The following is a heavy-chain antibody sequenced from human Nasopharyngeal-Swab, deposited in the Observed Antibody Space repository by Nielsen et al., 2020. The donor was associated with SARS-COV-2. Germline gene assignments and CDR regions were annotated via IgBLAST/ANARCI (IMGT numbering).Heavy chain of an antibody. D-gene: IGHD6-13*01. V-gene: IGHV4-34*01. CDR1: GGSFSGYY. CDR2: INHSGST. CDR3: ARGRGSSSWYLRFDY. J-gene: IGHJ4*02. Sequence: SQTLSLTCAAYGGSFSGYYWSWIRQPPGKGLEWIGEINHSGSTNYNPSLKSRVTISVDTSKNQFSLKLSSVTAADTAVYYCARGRGSSSWYLRFDYWGQGTLVTVSS.